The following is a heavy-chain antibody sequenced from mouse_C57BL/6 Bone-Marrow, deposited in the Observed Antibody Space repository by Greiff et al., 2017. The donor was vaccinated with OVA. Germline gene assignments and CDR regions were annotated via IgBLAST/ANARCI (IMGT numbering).Heavy chain of an antibody. V-gene: IGHV7-3*01. J-gene: IGHJ4*01. CDR3: ARYPMVTTDAMDY. CDR1: GFTFTDYY. CDR2: IRNKANGYTT. D-gene: IGHD2-2*01. Sequence: EVQRVESGGGLVQPGGSLSLSCAASGFTFTDYYMSWVRQPPGKALEWLGFIRNKANGYTTEYSASVKGRFTISRDNSQSILYLQRNALRAEDSATYYCARYPMVTTDAMDYWGQGTSVTVSS.